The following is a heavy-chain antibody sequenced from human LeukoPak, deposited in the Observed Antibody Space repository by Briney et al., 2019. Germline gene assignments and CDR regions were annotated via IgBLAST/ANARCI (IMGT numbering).Heavy chain of an antibody. D-gene: IGHD3-10*01. CDR1: GFTFSSYS. CDR3: ARGFPPAH. CDR2: LYAGGTT. Sequence: GGSLRLSCAASGFTFSSYSMNWVRQAPGKGLEWVSILYAGGTTSYTDSVKGRFTISRDSSKNTLYLQMKSLRAEDTAVYYCARGFPPAHWGQGTLVTVSS. J-gene: IGHJ4*02. V-gene: IGHV3-53*01.